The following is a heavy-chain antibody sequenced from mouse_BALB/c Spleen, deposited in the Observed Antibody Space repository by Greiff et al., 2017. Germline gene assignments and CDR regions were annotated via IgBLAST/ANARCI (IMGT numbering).Heavy chain of an antibody. CDR3: ARPVYPFYAMDY. CDR2: INPDSSTI. D-gene: IGHD1-1*01. J-gene: IGHJ4*01. CDR1: GFAFSRYW. Sequence: EVKLMESGGGLVQPGGSLKLSCAASGFAFSRYWMSWVRQAPGKGLEWIGEINPDSSTINYTPSLKDKFIISRDNAKNTLYLQMSKVRSEDTALYYCARPVYPFYAMDYWGQGTSVTVSS. V-gene: IGHV4-1*02.